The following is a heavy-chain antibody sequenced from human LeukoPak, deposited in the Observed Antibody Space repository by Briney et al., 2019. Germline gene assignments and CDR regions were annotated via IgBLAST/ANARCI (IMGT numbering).Heavy chain of an antibody. D-gene: IGHD1-26*01. CDR1: GFTFSSYA. J-gene: IGHJ4*02. CDR3: AKAVGAYFPPLDY. Sequence: GGSLRLSCAASGFTFSSYAMHWVRQAPGKGLEWVSGISWNSGSIGYAGSVKGRFTISRDDAKNSLYLQMNSLRAEDTALYYCAKAVGAYFPPLDYWGQGTLVTVSS. V-gene: IGHV3-9*01. CDR2: ISWNSGSI.